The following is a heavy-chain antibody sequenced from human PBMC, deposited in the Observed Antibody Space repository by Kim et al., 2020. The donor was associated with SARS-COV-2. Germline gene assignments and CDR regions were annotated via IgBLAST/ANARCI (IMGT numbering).Heavy chain of an antibody. CDR2: IIPIFGTA. J-gene: IGHJ6*03. CDR3: ASSRYGWSGFYYYYYMDV. Sequence: SVKVSCKASGGTFSSYAISWVRQAPGQGLEWMGGIIPIFGTANYAQKFQGRVTITADESTSTAYMELSSLRSEDTAVYYCASSRYGWSGFYYYYYMDVWGKGSTVTVSS. CDR1: GGTFSSYA. D-gene: IGHD6-19*01. V-gene: IGHV1-69*13.